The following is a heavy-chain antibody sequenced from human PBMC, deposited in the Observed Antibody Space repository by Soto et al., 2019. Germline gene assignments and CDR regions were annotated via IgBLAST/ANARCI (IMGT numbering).Heavy chain of an antibody. D-gene: IGHD1-26*01. CDR3: ASGWYGARTAY. CDR1: GGSFSGYY. J-gene: IGHJ4*02. V-gene: IGHV4-34*01. CDR2: INHSGST. Sequence: SETLSLTCAVYGGSFSGYYWSWIRQPPGKGLEWIGEINHSGSTNYNPSLKSRVTILVDTSKNQFSLKLSSLTAADTAVYYCASGWYGARTAYWGQGTLVTVSS.